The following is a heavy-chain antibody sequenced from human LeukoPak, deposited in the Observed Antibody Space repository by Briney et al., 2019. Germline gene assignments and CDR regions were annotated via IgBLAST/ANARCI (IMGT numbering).Heavy chain of an antibody. V-gene: IGHV3-21*01. CDR3: AKDPRAGNY. J-gene: IGHJ4*02. Sequence: PGGALRLSCAASGFSFSSYSMNWVRQAPGKGLVWVSSISTSSSYIYYADSVKGRFTISRDNAKNSLYLQMNSLGAGDTAVYYCAKDPRAGNYWGQGTLVTVSS. CDR1: GFSFSSYS. D-gene: IGHD6-19*01. CDR2: ISTSSSYI.